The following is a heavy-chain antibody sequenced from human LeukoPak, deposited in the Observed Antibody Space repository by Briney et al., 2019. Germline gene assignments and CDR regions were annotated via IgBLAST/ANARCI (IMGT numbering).Heavy chain of an antibody. J-gene: IGHJ5*02. Sequence: ASVKVSCKASGYTFTGYYMHWVRQAPGQGHEWMGWINPNSGGTNYAQKFQGRVTMTRDTSISTAYMELSRLRSDDTAVYYCAGDFGNDGWFDPWGQGTLVTVS. CDR3: AGDFGNDGWFDP. D-gene: IGHD1-1*01. CDR1: GYTFTGYY. CDR2: INPNSGGT. V-gene: IGHV1-2*02.